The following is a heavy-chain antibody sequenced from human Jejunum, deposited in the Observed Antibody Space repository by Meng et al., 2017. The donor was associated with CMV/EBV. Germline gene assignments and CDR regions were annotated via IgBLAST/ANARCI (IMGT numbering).Heavy chain of an antibody. CDR3: AGAVQWLSFYS. V-gene: IGHV4-59*01. J-gene: IGHJ4*02. Sequence: SLTCTVSGDSINNYFWTWIRQPPGKGLEWIGYIYYNGNTNYNPSLKSRVTISIDTSKKQFSLKLDSVTAADTAVYYCAGAVQWLSFYSWGQGTLVTVSS. D-gene: IGHD6-19*01. CDR1: GDSINNYF. CDR2: IYYNGNT.